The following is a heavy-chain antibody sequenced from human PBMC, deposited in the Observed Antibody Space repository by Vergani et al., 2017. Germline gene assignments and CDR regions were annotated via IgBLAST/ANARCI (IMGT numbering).Heavy chain of an antibody. D-gene: IGHD5-24*01. Sequence: QVQLQESGPGLVKPSETLSLTCTVSGGSLSSYYWSWIRQPPGKGLEWIGYIYYSGSTNYNPSLKSRVTISVDTSKNQFSLKLSSVTAADTAVYYCAREGDGYTYYFDYWGQGTLVTVSS. CDR3: AREGDGYTYYFDY. CDR1: GGSLSSYY. CDR2: IYYSGST. J-gene: IGHJ4*02. V-gene: IGHV4-59*01.